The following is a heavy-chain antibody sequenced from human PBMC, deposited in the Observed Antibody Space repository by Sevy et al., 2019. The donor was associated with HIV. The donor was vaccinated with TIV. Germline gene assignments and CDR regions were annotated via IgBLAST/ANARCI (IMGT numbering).Heavy chain of an antibody. CDR3: AREGDLRYFDF. Sequence: PGGSLRLSCAASGFTFNDYYMSWIRQAPGKGLEWVSYISDSGTTIYYADSVKGRFTISRDNAKNSMYLQMNSLRADDTAVYYCAREGDLRYFDFWGRGTLVTVSS. D-gene: IGHD3-10*01. CDR2: ISDSGTTI. J-gene: IGHJ2*01. CDR1: GFTFNDYY. V-gene: IGHV3-11*01.